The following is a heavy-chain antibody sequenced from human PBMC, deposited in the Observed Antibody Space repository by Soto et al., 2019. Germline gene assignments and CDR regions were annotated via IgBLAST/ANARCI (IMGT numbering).Heavy chain of an antibody. J-gene: IGHJ5*02. CDR1: GLTFGDYP. D-gene: IGHD4-17*01. CDR3: SFDPGNDYGDYVGGVKFDP. Sequence: PGGSLRLSCTGSGLTFGDYPMSWFRQAPGKGLEWVGFIRSKTYGGTTEFAASVKGRFTISRDDSKSIAYLQMNSLKTEDTAVYYCSFDPGNDYGDYVGGVKFDPWGQGTLVTVSS. V-gene: IGHV3-49*03. CDR2: IRSKTYGGTT.